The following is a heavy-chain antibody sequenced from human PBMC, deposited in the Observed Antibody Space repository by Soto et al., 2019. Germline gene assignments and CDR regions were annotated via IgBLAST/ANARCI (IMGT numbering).Heavy chain of an antibody. CDR3: TTLGHYYDTRPLDV. Sequence: EVPLVESGGGLVKPGGSLRLSCAASGFTFSNAWMNWVRQAPGKGLEWVGRIKSKTDGGTTDFAAPVKGRFSISRDDSKNTLYLQMNSLKTEDTAVYYCTTLGHYYDTRPLDVWGQGTTVTVSS. CDR1: GFTFSNAW. CDR2: IKSKTDGGTT. D-gene: IGHD3-22*01. V-gene: IGHV3-15*07. J-gene: IGHJ6*02.